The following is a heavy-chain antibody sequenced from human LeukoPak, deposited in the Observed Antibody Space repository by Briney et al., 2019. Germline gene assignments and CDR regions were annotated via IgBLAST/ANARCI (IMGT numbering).Heavy chain of an antibody. Sequence: PSETLSLTCTVSGGSISSYYWSWIRQPAGKGLEWIGRIYSSGSTNYNPSLKSRVTMSVDTSKNQFSLKLTSVTAADTAVYYCARDFIFDSSSWYGDLDAFDIWGQGTLVTVSS. CDR3: ARDFIFDSSSWYGDLDAFDI. J-gene: IGHJ3*02. CDR2: IYSSGST. V-gene: IGHV4-4*07. D-gene: IGHD6-13*01. CDR1: GGSISSYY.